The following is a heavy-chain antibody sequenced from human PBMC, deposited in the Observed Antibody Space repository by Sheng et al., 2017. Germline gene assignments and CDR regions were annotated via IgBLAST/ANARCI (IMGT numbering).Heavy chain of an antibody. V-gene: IGHV3-7*01. D-gene: IGHD3-10*01. CDR2: IKLDGSNK. CDR3: VRGGFVLSF. J-gene: IGHJ3*01. CDR1: GFVFSGYW. Sequence: EVQLVESGGGLVQPGGSLRLSCAASGFVFSGYWMSWVRQTPEKGLEWVANIKLDGSNKYYVDSVRGRFTISRDNAKNSLYLQMNSLRAEDTAVYYCVRGGFVLSFWGQGTLVTVSS.